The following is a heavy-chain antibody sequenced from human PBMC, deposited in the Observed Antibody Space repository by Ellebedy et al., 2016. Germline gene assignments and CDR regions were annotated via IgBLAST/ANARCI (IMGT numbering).Heavy chain of an antibody. D-gene: IGHD6-6*01. CDR3: ARVKEWRSSSSYSAYAFDI. V-gene: IGHV1-3*01. CDR2: INAGNGNT. J-gene: IGHJ3*02. CDR1: GYTFTSYA. Sequence: ASVKVSCKASGYTFTSYAMHWVRQAPGQRLEWMGWINAGNGNTKYSQKFQGRVTITRDTSASTAYMELSSLRSEDTAVYYCARVKEWRSSSSYSAYAFDIWGQGTMVTVSS.